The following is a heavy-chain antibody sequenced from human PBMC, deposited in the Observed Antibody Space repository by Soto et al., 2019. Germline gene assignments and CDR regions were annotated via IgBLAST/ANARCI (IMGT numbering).Heavy chain of an antibody. CDR2: ISAYNGNT. V-gene: IGHV1-18*01. CDR3: ARVRPYYYDSSGYAYYYYGMAV. Sequence: ASVKVSCKASGYTFTSYGISWVRQAPGQGLEWMGWISAYNGNTNYAQKLQGRVTMTTDTSTSTAYMELRSLRSDDTAVYYCARVRPYYYDSSGYAYYYYGMAVWAQGTTVTVSS. D-gene: IGHD3-22*01. J-gene: IGHJ6*02. CDR1: GYTFTSYG.